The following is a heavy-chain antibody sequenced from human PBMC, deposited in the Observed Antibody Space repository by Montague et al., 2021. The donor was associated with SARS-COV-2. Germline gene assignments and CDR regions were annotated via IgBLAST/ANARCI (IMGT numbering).Heavy chain of an antibody. CDR3: ARDLVVTDGISDY. D-gene: IGHD2-8*02. CDR1: GFTLSYFE. CDR2: ISGAGTTI. Sequence: SLRLSCSASGFTLSYFEMNWVRQAPGKGLEWISYISGAGTTIYYADSVKGRFTISRDNAKSSLYLQMNSLRAEDTAVYYCARDLVVTDGISDYWGQGTLVTVSS. V-gene: IGHV3-48*03. J-gene: IGHJ4*02.